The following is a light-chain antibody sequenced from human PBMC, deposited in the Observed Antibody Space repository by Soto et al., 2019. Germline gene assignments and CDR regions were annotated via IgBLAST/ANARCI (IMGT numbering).Light chain of an antibody. Sequence: EIGLTQSTSTLSVSPGEKAPLSCRASQSVSSTYLAWYRQKPGQAPRLLIYGASSRATGIPDRFSGSGSGTDFTLILSRLEPEDFAVYYCQQYAGSPWTFGQGTKVDIK. J-gene: IGKJ1*01. CDR2: GAS. V-gene: IGKV3-20*01. CDR3: QQYAGSPWT. CDR1: QSVSSTY.